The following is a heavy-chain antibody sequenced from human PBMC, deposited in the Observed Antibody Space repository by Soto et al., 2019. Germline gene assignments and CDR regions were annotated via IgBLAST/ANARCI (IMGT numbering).Heavy chain of an antibody. D-gene: IGHD3-10*01. Sequence: SETLSLTCTVSGGSISSSSYYWGWIRQPPGKGLEWIGSIYYSGSTYYNPSLKSRVTISVDTSKNQFSLKLSSVTAADTAVYYCARGGDGYYYYGMDVWGQGTTVTVSS. CDR3: ARGGDGYYYYGMDV. CDR1: GGSISSSSYY. V-gene: IGHV4-39*01. CDR2: IYYSGST. J-gene: IGHJ6*02.